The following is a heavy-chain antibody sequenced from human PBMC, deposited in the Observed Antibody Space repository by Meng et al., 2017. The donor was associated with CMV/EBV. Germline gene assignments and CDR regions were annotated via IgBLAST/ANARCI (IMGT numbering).Heavy chain of an antibody. CDR3: ARQARDDSSGYYAGDY. J-gene: IGHJ4*02. V-gene: IGHV4-39*07. Sequence: ESLKISCTVSGGSISSSSYYWGWIRQPPGKGLEWIGSIYYSGSTYYNPSLKSRVTISVDTSKNQFSLKLSSVTAADTAVYYCARQARDDSSGYYAGDYWGQGTLVTVSS. CDR2: IYYSGST. D-gene: IGHD3-22*01. CDR1: GGSISSSSYY.